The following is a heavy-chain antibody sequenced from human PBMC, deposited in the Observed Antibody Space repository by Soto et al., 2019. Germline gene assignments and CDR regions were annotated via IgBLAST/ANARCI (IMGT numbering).Heavy chain of an antibody. Sequence: QVQLVQSGAEVKKPGASVKVSCKASGYTFTGHYMHWVRQAPGQGLEWMGWINPKSVGTNYAQKFQGRVTMTRDTSISTAYMVLSRLRSDDTAVYYCAREPMVRAAHGFDIWGQGTMVTVSS. J-gene: IGHJ3*02. CDR3: AREPMVRAAHGFDI. D-gene: IGHD3-10*01. CDR2: INPKSVGT. V-gene: IGHV1-2*02. CDR1: GYTFTGHY.